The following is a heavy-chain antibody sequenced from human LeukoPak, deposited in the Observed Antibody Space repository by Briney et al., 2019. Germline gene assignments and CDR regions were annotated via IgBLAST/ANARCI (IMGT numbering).Heavy chain of an antibody. V-gene: IGHV1-18*01. CDR3: ASNTQTAAGTTIFDY. J-gene: IGHJ4*02. CDR1: GYTFTSYG. Sequence: GASVKVSCKASGYTFTSYGISWLRQAPGQGLEWMGWISAYNGNTNYAQKLQGRVTMTTDTSTSTAYMELRSLRSDDTAVYYCASNTQTAAGTTIFDYWGQGTLVTVSS. D-gene: IGHD6-13*01. CDR2: ISAYNGNT.